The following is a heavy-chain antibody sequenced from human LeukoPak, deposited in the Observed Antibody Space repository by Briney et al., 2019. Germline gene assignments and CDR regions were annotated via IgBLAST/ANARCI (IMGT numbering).Heavy chain of an antibody. J-gene: IGHJ4*02. CDR1: GGTFSSYA. Sequence: SVKVSCKAPGGTFSSYAISWVRQAPGQGLEWMGGIIPIFGTANYAQKFQGRVTITADESTSTAYMELSSLRSEDTAVYYCASIGSRRYYDSSGYPWGQGTLVTVSS. V-gene: IGHV1-69*01. CDR3: ASIGSRRYYDSSGYP. D-gene: IGHD3-22*01. CDR2: IIPIFGTA.